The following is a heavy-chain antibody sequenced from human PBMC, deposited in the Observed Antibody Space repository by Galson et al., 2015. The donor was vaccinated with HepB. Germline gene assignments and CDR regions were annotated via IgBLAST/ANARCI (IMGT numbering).Heavy chain of an antibody. D-gene: IGHD1-26*01. V-gene: IGHV3-15*01. CDR3: TTSSGSYYYYYYYYYMDV. CDR2: IKSKTDGGTT. J-gene: IGHJ6*03. CDR1: GFTFSNAW. Sequence: SLRLSCAASGFTFSNAWMSWVRQAPGKGLEWVGRIKSKTDGGTTDYAAPVKGRFTISRDDSKNTLYLQMNSLKTEDTAVYYCTTSSGSYYYYYYYYYMDVWGKGTTVTVSS.